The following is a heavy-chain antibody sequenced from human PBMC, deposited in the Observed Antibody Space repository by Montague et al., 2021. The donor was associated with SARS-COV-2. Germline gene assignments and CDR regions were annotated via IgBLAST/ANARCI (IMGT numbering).Heavy chain of an antibody. CDR3: ARHGKTRIAMIVVVIGYFDY. D-gene: IGHD3-22*01. CDR2: IYYSGST. J-gene: IGHJ4*02. CDR1: GASISSSSYY. V-gene: IGHV4-39*01. Sequence: SETLSLTCTVSGASISSSSYYWGWIRQPPGEGLEWIGSIYYSGSTYYNPSLKSRVTISVDTSKNQFSLKLSSVTAADTAVYYCARHGKTRIAMIVVVIGYFDYWGQGTLVTVSS.